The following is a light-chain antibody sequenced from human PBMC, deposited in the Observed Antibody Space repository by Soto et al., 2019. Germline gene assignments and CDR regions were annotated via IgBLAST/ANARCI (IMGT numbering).Light chain of an antibody. J-gene: IGKJ3*01. CDR3: QPYDYPPRT. CDR1: QDIRNY. Sequence: DIQMTQSPSSLSASVGDRVTITCQASQDIRNYLNWYQQKPGKAPKLLIYDASNLETGVPSRFSGSGSGTDFTFTISSLQPEDIATYYCQPYDYPPRTFGPGTKVDI. V-gene: IGKV1-33*01. CDR2: DAS.